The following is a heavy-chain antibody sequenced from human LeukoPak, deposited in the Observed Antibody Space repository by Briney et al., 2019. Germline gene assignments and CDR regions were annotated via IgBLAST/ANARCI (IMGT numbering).Heavy chain of an antibody. CDR1: GYTFTSYY. J-gene: IGHJ4*02. CDR3: ARDNCGDDCHFDY. CDR2: INPSDGTT. D-gene: IGHD2-21*02. V-gene: IGHV1-46*01. Sequence: ASVKVSCKPSGYTFTSYYMHWVRQAPGQGLEWVGIINPSDGTTRYAQKFQGRVTMTRDMSTRTVYMELSTLRSDDTAVYYCARDNCGDDCHFDYWGQGTLVTVSS.